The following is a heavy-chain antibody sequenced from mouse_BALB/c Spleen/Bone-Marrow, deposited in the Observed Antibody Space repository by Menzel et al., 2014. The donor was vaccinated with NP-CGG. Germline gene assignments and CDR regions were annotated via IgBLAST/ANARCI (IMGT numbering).Heavy chain of an antibody. CDR1: GFSLTNYG. J-gene: IGHJ4*01. Sequence: VQGVESGPGLVAPSQSLSITCTVSGFSLTNYGVHWVRQPPGKGLEWLGVIWTGGSTNYNSALMSRLSFSKDNSKSQVFLKMNSLQTDDRAMYYSARGYGNYGYAMDYWGQGTSVTVSS. CDR3: ARGYGNYGYAMDY. D-gene: IGHD2-1*01. V-gene: IGHV2-9*02. CDR2: IWTGGST.